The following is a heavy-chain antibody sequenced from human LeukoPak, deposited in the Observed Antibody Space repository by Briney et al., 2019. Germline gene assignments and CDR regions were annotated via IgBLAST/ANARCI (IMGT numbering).Heavy chain of an antibody. CDR2: IRYDGSNK. CDR1: GFTFSSFG. Sequence: GGSLRLSCAASGFTFSSFGMHWVRQAPGKGLEWVAFIRYDGSNKYYADSVKGRFTISRDNSKNTLYLQMNSLRAEDTAVYYCAKAARYCSSTSCYYYYYMDVWGKGTTVTVSS. J-gene: IGHJ6*03. D-gene: IGHD2-2*01. CDR3: AKAARYCSSTSCYYYYYMDV. V-gene: IGHV3-30*02.